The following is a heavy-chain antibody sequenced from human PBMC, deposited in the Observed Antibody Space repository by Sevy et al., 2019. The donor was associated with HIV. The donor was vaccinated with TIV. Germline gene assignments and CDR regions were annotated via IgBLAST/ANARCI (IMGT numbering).Heavy chain of an antibody. CDR1: GFTFSDHY. V-gene: IGHV3-72*01. J-gene: IGHJ4*02. D-gene: IGHD6-13*01. Sequence: GGSLRLSCVASGFTFSDHYMEWVRQAPGKGLEWVGRTRNKADGYTTEYAASVKGRFTISRDDSKNSLYVQMNSLKTEDTGVYYCTRWKAAQSIFDYWGQGALVTVSS. CDR2: TRNKADGYTT. CDR3: TRWKAAQSIFDY.